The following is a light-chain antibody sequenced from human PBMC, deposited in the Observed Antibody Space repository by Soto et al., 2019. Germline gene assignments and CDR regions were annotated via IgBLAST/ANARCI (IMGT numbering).Light chain of an antibody. CDR1: SSDVGGYNY. V-gene: IGLV2-14*01. Sequence: QSALTQPASVSVSPGQSITISCTGTSSDVGGYNYVSLYQQHPGKAPKLMIYEVSNRPSGVSNRFSGSKSGNTASLTISGLQAEDEADYYCSSYTSSSTYVFGTGTKVTVL. CDR3: SSYTSSSTYV. CDR2: EVS. J-gene: IGLJ1*01.